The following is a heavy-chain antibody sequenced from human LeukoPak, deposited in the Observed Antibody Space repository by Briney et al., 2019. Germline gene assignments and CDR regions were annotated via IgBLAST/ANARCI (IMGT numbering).Heavy chain of an antibody. Sequence: SETLSLTCIVSGGSVSNSNYYWGWVRQPPGKGLEWIGSIHYSGDTYYNPSLKSRVTMSVDTSKNQFSLKLSSVTAADTAVYYCARKPIINNAWYYFDYWGQGTLVTVSS. V-gene: IGHV4-39*07. CDR1: GGSVSNSNYY. CDR3: ARKPIINNAWYYFDY. D-gene: IGHD1/OR15-1a*01. J-gene: IGHJ4*02. CDR2: IHYSGDT.